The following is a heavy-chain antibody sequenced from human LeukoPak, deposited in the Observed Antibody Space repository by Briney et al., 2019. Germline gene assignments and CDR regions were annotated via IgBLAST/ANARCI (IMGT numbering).Heavy chain of an antibody. J-gene: IGHJ5*02. D-gene: IGHD3-10*01. CDR1: GYTFTSYD. V-gene: IGHV1-18*01. CDR3: ARDLIHGSRSHWFDP. CDR2: ISAYNGNT. Sequence: ASVKVSCKASGYTFTSYDISWGGQAPGQGLEGMGWISAYNGNTNYAQKLQGRVTMTTDTSTSTAYMELRSLRADDTAVYYCARDLIHGSRSHWFDPWGQGTLVTVSS.